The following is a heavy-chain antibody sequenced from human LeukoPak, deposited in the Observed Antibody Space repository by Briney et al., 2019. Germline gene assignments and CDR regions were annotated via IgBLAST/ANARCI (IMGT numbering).Heavy chain of an antibody. CDR3: ARDGEWEPFLY. CDR2: ICSIGGST. V-gene: IGHV3-64*01. Sequence: GGSLRLSCAASGFTFSSYAMHWVRQAPGKGLEYVSAICSIGGSTNYAQSVKGGFTISRDNSQNTLYLQMGNLRAEDLAVGYCARDGEWEPFLYRGKGTLVTVSS. J-gene: IGHJ4*02. CDR1: GFTFSSYA. D-gene: IGHD1-26*01.